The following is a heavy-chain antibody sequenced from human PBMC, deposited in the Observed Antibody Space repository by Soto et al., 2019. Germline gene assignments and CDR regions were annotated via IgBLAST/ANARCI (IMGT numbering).Heavy chain of an antibody. CDR3: AKGIPRTYGDGMDV. V-gene: IGHV3-23*01. Sequence: GGSLRLSCAASGFTFSNYAMSWVRQAPGKGLEWVSSVSGSGGGTYCADSVKGRFTISRDNSKNTLYLQMNSLRAEDTAVYYCAKGIPRTYGDGMDVWGQGTTVTVSS. CDR2: VSGSGGGT. J-gene: IGHJ6*02. CDR1: GFTFSNYA. D-gene: IGHD4-17*01.